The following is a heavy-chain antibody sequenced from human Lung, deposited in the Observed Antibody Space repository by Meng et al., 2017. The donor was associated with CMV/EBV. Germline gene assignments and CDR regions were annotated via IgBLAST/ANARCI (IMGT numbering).Heavy chain of an antibody. J-gene: IGHJ4*02. CDR3: ARYSATVVTRAGFDY. V-gene: IGHV4-30-4*08. CDR2: IYYSGST. D-gene: IGHD4-23*01. CDR1: GGSISSGDYY. Sequence: SETLSLTCTVSGGSISSGDYYWSWIRQPPGKGLEWIGYIYYSGSTYYNPSLKSRVTISVDTSKNQFSLKLSSVTAADTAVYYCARYSATVVTRAGFDYWGQGTLVTGSS.